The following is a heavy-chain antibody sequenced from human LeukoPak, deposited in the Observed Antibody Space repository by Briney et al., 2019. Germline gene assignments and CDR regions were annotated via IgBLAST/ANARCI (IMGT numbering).Heavy chain of an antibody. D-gene: IGHD5-18*01. J-gene: IGHJ4*02. V-gene: IGHV4-59*01. CDR1: GGSISSYY. CDR3: ARTSGYSYGYGFDY. CDR2: IYYSGST. Sequence: KASETLSLTCTVSGGSISSYYWSWIRQPPGKGLEWIGYIYYSGSTNYNPSLKSRVTIPVDTSKNQFYLKLSSVTAADTAVYYCARTSGYSYGYGFDYWGQGTLVTVSS.